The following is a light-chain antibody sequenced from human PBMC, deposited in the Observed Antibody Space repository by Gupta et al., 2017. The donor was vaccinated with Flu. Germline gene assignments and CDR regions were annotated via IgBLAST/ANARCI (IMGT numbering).Light chain of an antibody. CDR1: ALPKQY. CDR3: RSSDITGDYQV. V-gene: IGLV3-25*02. J-gene: IGLJ2*01. Sequence: SYELTQPPSVSVSPGQTAKITCSGDALPKQYSYWYQWKAGQPPVMVIYKDKERPAGIPERFSGSTSGTTVTLTIVAVQAEDEADYFCRSSDITGDYQVFGGGTKLTIL. CDR2: KDK.